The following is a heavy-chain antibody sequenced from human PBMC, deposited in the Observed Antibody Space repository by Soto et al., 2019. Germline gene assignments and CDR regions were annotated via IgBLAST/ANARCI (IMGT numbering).Heavy chain of an antibody. CDR3: ASEPIVATVTHFAY. D-gene: IGHD5-12*01. J-gene: IGHJ4*02. Sequence: QVQLVESGGGVVQPGRSLRLSCAASGFTFSSYAMHWVRQAPGKGLEWVAVISYDGSNKYYADSVKGRFTITRDNSKNTLYLQMNSLRAEDTAVYYCASEPIVATVTHFAYWGQGTLVTVSS. V-gene: IGHV3-30-3*01. CDR2: ISYDGSNK. CDR1: GFTFSSYA.